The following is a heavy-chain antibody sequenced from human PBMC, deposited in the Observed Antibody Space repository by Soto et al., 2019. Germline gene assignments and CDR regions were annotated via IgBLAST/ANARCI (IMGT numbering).Heavy chain of an antibody. CDR2: ISYDGSNK. CDR1: GFTFSSYG. CDR3: AKDRRAVVTSDAFDI. D-gene: IGHD2-15*01. Sequence: QVQLVESGGGVVQPGRSLRLSCAASGFTFSSYGMHWVRQAPGKGLEWVAVISYDGSNKYYADSVKGRFTISRDNSKNTLYLQMNSLRAEDTAVYYCAKDRRAVVTSDAFDIWGQGTMVTVSS. V-gene: IGHV3-30*18. J-gene: IGHJ3*02.